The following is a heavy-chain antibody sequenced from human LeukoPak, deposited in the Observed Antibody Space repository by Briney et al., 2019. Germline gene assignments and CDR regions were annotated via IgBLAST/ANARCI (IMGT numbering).Heavy chain of an antibody. CDR1: GFTFSSYW. J-gene: IGHJ4*02. V-gene: IGHV3-74*01. Sequence: GGSLRLSCAASGFTFSSYWMDWVRQAPGKGLVWVSRINSDGSSTSYADSVKGRFTISRDNAKSTLYLQMNSLRAEDTAVYYCVRDSTTAYYFDYWGQGLLLTVSS. CDR3: VRDSTTAYYFDY. D-gene: IGHD4-11*01. CDR2: INSDGSST.